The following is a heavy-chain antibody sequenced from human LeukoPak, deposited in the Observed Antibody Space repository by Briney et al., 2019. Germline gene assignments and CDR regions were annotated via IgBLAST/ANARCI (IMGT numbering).Heavy chain of an antibody. J-gene: IGHJ6*03. CDR3: ATHSSWYSHYYYYYMDV. V-gene: IGHV1-46*01. D-gene: IGHD6-13*01. Sequence: GASVKVSCKASGYTFTSYYMHWVRQAPGQGLEWMGIINPSGGSTSYAQKFQGRVTMTRDTSTSTVYMELSSLRSEDTAVYYCATHSSWYSHYYYYYMDVWGKGTTVTISS. CDR1: GYTFTSYY. CDR2: INPSGGST.